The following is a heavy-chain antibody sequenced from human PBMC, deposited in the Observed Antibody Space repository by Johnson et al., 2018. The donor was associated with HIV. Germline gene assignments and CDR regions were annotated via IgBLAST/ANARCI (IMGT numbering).Heavy chain of an antibody. Sequence: VQLVESGGGLVQPGGSLRLSCAASGFTFSSYWMSWVRQAPGKGLEWVANIKQDGSNTYYADSVKGRFTISRDNAKNRVYRQMDNLRVEDTAVYYGARGDRGGFDLWGQGTMVTVSS. V-gene: IGHV3-7*04. CDR1: GFTFSSYW. J-gene: IGHJ3*01. CDR3: ARGDRGGFDL. D-gene: IGHD1-14*01. CDR2: IKQDGSNT.